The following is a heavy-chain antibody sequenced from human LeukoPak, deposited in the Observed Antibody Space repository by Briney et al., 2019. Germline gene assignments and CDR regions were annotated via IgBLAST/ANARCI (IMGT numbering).Heavy chain of an antibody. CDR3: ARHSGTYMDY. J-gene: IGHJ4*02. V-gene: IGHV4-59*08. CDR1: AGSISGSY. D-gene: IGHD1-26*01. CDR2: IYYSGRT. Sequence: SGTLSLTCTVSAGSISGSYWNWIRQPPGKGLEWIGNIYYSGRTNYNPSLKSRVTISVDTSKNQVSLKLTSVTAADTAVYYCARHSGTYMDYWGQGTLVTVSS.